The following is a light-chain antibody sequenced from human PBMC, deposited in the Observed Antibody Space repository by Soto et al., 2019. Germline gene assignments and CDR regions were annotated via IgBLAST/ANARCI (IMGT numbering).Light chain of an antibody. CDR2: EVS. CDR1: SSDVGGYNF. CDR3: SSYTSSRTLYV. Sequence: QSVLTQPASVSGSLGQSITISCTGTSSDVGGYNFVSWYQQLPGKAPKFIIYEVSYRPSGVSNRFSGSKSGNTASLTISGLQAEDEADYYCSSYTSSRTLYVFGTGTKVTVL. J-gene: IGLJ1*01. V-gene: IGLV2-14*01.